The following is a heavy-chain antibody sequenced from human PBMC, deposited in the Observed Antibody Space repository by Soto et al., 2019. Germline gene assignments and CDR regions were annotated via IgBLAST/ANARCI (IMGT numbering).Heavy chain of an antibody. CDR3: ASDPSSQGPYNWFDP. Sequence: QVQLVQSGAEVKKPGASVKVSCKASGYTFTGYYMHWVRQAPGQGLEWMGWINPNSGGTNYAQKFQGRVTMTRDTSISTAYMELSRLRSDDTAVYYCASDPSSQGPYNWFDPWGQGTLVTVSS. V-gene: IGHV1-2*02. CDR2: INPNSGGT. D-gene: IGHD6-13*01. CDR1: GYTFTGYY. J-gene: IGHJ5*02.